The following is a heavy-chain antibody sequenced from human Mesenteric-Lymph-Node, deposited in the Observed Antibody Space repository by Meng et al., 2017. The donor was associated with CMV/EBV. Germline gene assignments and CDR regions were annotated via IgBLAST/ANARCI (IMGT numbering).Heavy chain of an antibody. J-gene: IGHJ5*02. D-gene: IGHD3-16*01. V-gene: IGHV5-51*01. CDR2: IYPGDSDT. CDR1: GYIFTNYW. CDR3: ARKGLGYLGPQPSPFDP. Sequence: GESLKISCKGSGYIFTNYWIGWVRQMPGKGLEWMGIIYPGDSDTRYSPSFQGQVTISADKSISTAYLQWSSLKASDTAMYYCARKGLGYLGPQPSPFDPWGQGTLVTVSS.